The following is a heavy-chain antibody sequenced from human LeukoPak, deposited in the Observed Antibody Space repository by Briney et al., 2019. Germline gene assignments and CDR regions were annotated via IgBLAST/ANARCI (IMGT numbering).Heavy chain of an antibody. V-gene: IGHV4-59*01. J-gene: IGHJ5*02. D-gene: IGHD5-18*01. CDR3: ARGYSYGSLYWFDP. CDR1: GGSISSYY. Sequence: SETLSLTCTVSGGSISSYYWSWIRQPPGRGLEWIGYIYYSGSTNYNPSLKSRVTISVDTSKNQFSLKLSSVTAADTAVYYCARGYSYGSLYWFDPWGQGTLVTVSS. CDR2: IYYSGST.